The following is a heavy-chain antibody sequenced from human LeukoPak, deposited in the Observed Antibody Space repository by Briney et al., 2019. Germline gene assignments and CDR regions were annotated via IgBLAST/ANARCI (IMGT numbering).Heavy chain of an antibody. CDR2: ISSSSSYI. V-gene: IGHV3-21*01. CDR1: GFTFSSYS. D-gene: IGHD3-22*01. CDR3: ARPRHMIDDSSEL. J-gene: IGHJ4*02. Sequence: GGSLRLSCAASGFTFSSYSMNWVRQAPGKGLEWVSSISSSSSYIYYADSVKGRFTISRDNAKNSLYLQMNSLRAEDTAVYYCARPRHMIDDSSELWGQGTLVTVSS.